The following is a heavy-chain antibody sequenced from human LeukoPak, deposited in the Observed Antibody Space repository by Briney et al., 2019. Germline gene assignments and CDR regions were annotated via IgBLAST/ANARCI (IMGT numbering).Heavy chain of an antibody. D-gene: IGHD6-13*01. J-gene: IGHJ4*02. CDR1: GGSISSSSYY. CDR2: IYYSGST. V-gene: IGHV4-39*01. CDR3: ARHASSSSWYEEFDY. Sequence: KPSETLSLTCTVSGGSISSSSYYWGWIRQPPGKGLEWIGSIYYSGSTYYNPSLKSRVTISVDTSKNQFSLKLSSVTAADTAVYYCARHASSSSWYEEFDYWGQGTLVTVSS.